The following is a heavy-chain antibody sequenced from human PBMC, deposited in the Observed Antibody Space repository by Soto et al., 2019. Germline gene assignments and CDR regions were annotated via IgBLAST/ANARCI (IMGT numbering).Heavy chain of an antibody. J-gene: IGHJ6*02. D-gene: IGHD2-15*01. Sequence: LSLTCSVSGGSTKNADPYSTWIRQPPGKGLEWIVYIYYRGSTYYNPSLKSRVIISVDTSKNQFSLNLTSLTAADTAVYFCARDLVDCALDEVCQYYGMDDWGQGTTVTVSS. CDR2: IYYRGST. CDR1: GGSTKNADPY. CDR3: ARDLVDCALDEVCQYYGMDD. V-gene: IGHV4-30-4*01.